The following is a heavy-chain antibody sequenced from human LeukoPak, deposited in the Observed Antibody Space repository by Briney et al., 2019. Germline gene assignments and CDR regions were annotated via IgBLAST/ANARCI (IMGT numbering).Heavy chain of an antibody. CDR1: GYTFTSYG. CDR2: ISAYNGNT. Sequence: ASVKVSCKASGYTFTSYGISWVRQAPGQGLEWMGWISAYNGNTNYAQKLQGRVTMTTDTSTSTAYMELRSLRSDDTAVYYCARDLGYSGSYPRPFDYWGQGTLVTVSS. CDR3: ARDLGYSGSYPRPFDY. V-gene: IGHV1-18*01. J-gene: IGHJ4*02. D-gene: IGHD1-26*01.